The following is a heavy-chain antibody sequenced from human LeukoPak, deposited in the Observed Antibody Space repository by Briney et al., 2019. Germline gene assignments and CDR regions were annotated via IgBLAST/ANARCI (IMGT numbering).Heavy chain of an antibody. CDR2: INHSGST. V-gene: IGHV4-34*01. Sequence: SETLSLTCAAYGGSFSGYYWSWIRQPPGKGLEWIGEINHSGSTNYNPSLKSRVTISVDTSKNQFSLKLSSVTAADTAVYYCARGRGPAAGSYYYYYMDVWGKGTTVTVSS. J-gene: IGHJ6*03. CDR3: ARGRGPAAGSYYYYYMDV. CDR1: GGSFSGYY. D-gene: IGHD2-2*01.